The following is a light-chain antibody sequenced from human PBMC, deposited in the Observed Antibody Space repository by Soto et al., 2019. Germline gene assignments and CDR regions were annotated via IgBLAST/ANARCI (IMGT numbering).Light chain of an antibody. CDR3: SSYLSSSTPYV. CDR2: DVS. Sequence: QSVLTQPASVSGSPGQSITLSCTGTSSDVGGYKYVSWYQQHPGKAPKLLIYDVSNRPSGVSNRFSGSKSGNTASLTISGLQAEVEADYSCSSYLSSSTPYVFGTGTKVTVL. CDR1: SSDVGGYKY. V-gene: IGLV2-14*01. J-gene: IGLJ1*01.